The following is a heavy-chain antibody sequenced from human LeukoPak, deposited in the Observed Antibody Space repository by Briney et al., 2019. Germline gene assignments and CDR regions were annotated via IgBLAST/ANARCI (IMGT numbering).Heavy chain of an antibody. V-gene: IGHV3-23*01. CDR1: RFTFNNYA. Sequence: QPGGSLRLSCAASRFTFNNYAMSWVRQAPGKGLEWVSTISNGGTTYYADSVKGRFTISRDTSKNTLYLQMNSLRAEDTAVYYCARQRGSTSCHDVTLDYWGQGTLVTVPS. J-gene: IGHJ4*02. D-gene: IGHD2-2*01. CDR3: ARQRGSTSCHDVTLDY. CDR2: ISNGGTT.